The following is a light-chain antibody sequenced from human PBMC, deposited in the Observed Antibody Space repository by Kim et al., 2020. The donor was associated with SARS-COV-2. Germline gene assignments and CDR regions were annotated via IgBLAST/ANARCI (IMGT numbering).Light chain of an antibody. CDR3: ASYAGSDTYV. Sequence: QSALTQPASVSGSPGQSITISCTGTSSDVGAYNYVSWFQQHPGKAPRLMIYDVGTRPSGVSYRFSGSKSGNTASLTISGLQAEDEADYYCASYAGSDTYVLGTGTKVTVL. CDR2: DVG. V-gene: IGLV2-14*03. J-gene: IGLJ1*01. CDR1: SSDVGAYNY.